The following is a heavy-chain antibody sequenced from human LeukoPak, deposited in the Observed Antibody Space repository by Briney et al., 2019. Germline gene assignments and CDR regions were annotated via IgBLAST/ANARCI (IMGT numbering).Heavy chain of an antibody. Sequence: GGSLRLSCAASGFTFSSYAMSWVRQAPGKGLEWISAILGSGDSTYYADSVKGRFTISRDNSKYTLYLQMNSLSAEDTALYYCAKVRCYDSRHGFDLWGQGTLVTVSS. CDR2: ILGSGDST. J-gene: IGHJ3*01. CDR1: GFTFSSYA. V-gene: IGHV3-23*01. D-gene: IGHD3-22*01. CDR3: AKVRCYDSRHGFDL.